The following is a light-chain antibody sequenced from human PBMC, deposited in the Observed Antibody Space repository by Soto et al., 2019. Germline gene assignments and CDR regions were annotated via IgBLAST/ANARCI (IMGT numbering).Light chain of an antibody. J-gene: IGLJ3*02. CDR3: CSYAGSSTWV. V-gene: IGLV2-23*02. CDR2: EVS. Sequence: QSALTQPASVSGSPGQSITISCTGTSSDVGSYNLVSWYQQHPGKAPKLMIYEVSKRPSGVSNRCSGFKSGNTASLTISGLQAEDEDDYYCCSYAGSSTWVFGGGTKLAVL. CDR1: SSDVGSYNL.